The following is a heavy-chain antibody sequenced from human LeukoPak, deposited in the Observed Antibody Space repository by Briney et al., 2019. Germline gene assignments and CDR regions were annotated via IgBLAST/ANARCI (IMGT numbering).Heavy chain of an antibody. CDR2: IYYSGST. V-gene: IGHV4-31*03. Sequence: SETLSLTCTVSGGSISSGGYYWSWIRQHPGKGLEWIGYIYYSGSTYYNPSLKSRVTISVDTSKNQFSLKLSSVTAADTAVYYCAGVLLGATGTTSSVIIDYWGQGTLVTVSS. CDR3: AGVLLGATGTTSSVIIDY. D-gene: IGHD1-1*01. J-gene: IGHJ4*02. CDR1: GGSISSGGYY.